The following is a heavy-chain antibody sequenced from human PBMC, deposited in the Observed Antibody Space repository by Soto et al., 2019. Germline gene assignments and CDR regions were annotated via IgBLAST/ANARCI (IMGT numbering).Heavy chain of an antibody. D-gene: IGHD3-9*01. J-gene: IGHJ5*02. CDR1: GGSISSSSYY. CDR2: IYYSGST. CDR3: ARRRNFDWLLSIGNWFDP. Sequence: PSETLSLTCTVSGGSISSSSYYWGWIRQPPGKGLEWIGSIYYSGSTYYNPSLKSRVTISVDTSKNQFSLKLSSVTAADTAVYYCARRRNFDWLLSIGNWFDPWGQGTLVTVS. V-gene: IGHV4-39*01.